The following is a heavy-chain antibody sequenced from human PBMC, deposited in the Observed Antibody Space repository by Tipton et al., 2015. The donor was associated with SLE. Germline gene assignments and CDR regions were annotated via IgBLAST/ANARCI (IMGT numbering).Heavy chain of an antibody. CDR3: ARGGGSYYDY. Sequence: LRLSCVVSDYSSNSEFYWGWIRQPPGKGLEWIGTTHQTGTNYYNPSLKSRVTLSSDTPKNQFSLRVRSVTAADTAVYYCARGGGSYYDYWGQGTLVTVSS. D-gene: IGHD1-26*01. V-gene: IGHV4-38-2*01. J-gene: IGHJ4*02. CDR2: THQTGTN. CDR1: DYSSNSEFY.